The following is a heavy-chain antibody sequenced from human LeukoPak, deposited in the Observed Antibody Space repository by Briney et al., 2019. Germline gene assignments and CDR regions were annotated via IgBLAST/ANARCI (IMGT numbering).Heavy chain of an antibody. CDR2: IKQDGTEK. D-gene: IGHD2-15*01. CDR1: GFTFSNYW. V-gene: IGHV3-7*01. J-gene: IGHJ4*02. Sequence: GGFLRLSCAASGFTFSNYWMGWVRQAPGKGLGWVANIKQDGTEKRYVDPVKGRFTISRDNAKNSLYLQMNSLRAEDTAVYYCARGPQYCSGGSCYSYWGQGTLVTVSS. CDR3: ARGPQYCSGGSCYSY.